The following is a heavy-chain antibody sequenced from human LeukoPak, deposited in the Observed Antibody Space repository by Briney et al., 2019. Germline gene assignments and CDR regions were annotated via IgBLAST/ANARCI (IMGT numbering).Heavy chain of an antibody. CDR2: ISSSGGST. J-gene: IGHJ4*02. V-gene: IGHV3-64*01. D-gene: IGHD5-18*01. CDR3: ARVSDGYSYGLDY. Sequence: GGSLRLSCAASGFTFSSYAMHWVRQAPGKGLEYVSAISSSGGSTYYANSVKGRFTISRDHSKNTLYLQMGSLRAEDMAVYYCARVSDGYSYGLDYWGQGTLVTVSS. CDR1: GFTFSSYA.